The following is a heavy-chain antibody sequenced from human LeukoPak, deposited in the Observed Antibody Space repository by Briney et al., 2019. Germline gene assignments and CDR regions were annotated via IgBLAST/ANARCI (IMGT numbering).Heavy chain of an antibody. CDR2: INHSGST. D-gene: IGHD2-15*01. CDR1: GGSFSGYY. Sequence: SETLSLTCAVYGGSFSGYYWSWIRQPPGKGLEWIGEINHSGSTNYNPSLKSRVTISVDTSKNQFSLKLSSVTAADTAVYYCAKGRGGSSYSSTDYWGQGTLVTVSS. V-gene: IGHV4-34*01. CDR3: AKGRGGSSYSSTDY. J-gene: IGHJ4*02.